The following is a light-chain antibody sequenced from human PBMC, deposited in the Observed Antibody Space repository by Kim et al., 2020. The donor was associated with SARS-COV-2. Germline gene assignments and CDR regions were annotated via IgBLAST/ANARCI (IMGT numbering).Light chain of an antibody. CDR1: QSISSW. V-gene: IGKV1-5*03. Sequence: DIQMTQSSSTLSASVGDRVTITCRASQSISSWLAWYQQKPGKAPKLLIYKASSLESGVPSRFSGSGSGTEFTLTISSLQPDDFATYYCQQYNRYWTFGQGTKVDIK. J-gene: IGKJ1*01. CDR2: KAS. CDR3: QQYNRYWT.